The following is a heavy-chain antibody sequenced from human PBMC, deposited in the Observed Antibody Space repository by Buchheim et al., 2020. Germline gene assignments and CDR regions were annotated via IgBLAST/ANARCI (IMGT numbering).Heavy chain of an antibody. Sequence: QVQLQQWGAGLLKPSETLSLTCAVYGGSFSGYYWSWIRQHPGKGLEWIGYIYYSGSTYYNPSLKSRVTISVDTSKNQFSLKLSSVTAADTAVYYCARAGATLYGDLPYGMDVWGQGTT. D-gene: IGHD4-17*01. CDR3: ARAGATLYGDLPYGMDV. CDR1: GGSFSGYY. J-gene: IGHJ6*02. CDR2: IYYSGST. V-gene: IGHV4-34*01.